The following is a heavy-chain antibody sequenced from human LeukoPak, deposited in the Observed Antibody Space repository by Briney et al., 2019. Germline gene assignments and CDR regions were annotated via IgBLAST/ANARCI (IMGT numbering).Heavy chain of an antibody. CDR1: GGSISSYY. CDR3: ARVGGYSHKD. D-gene: IGHD5-18*01. J-gene: IGHJ4*02. V-gene: IGHV4-59*01. Sequence: PSETLSLTCTVSGGSISSYYWSWIRQPPGEGLEWIGYMYYSGSTNYNPSLKSRVTISVDTPKNQFSLKLSSVTAADTAVYYCARVGGYSHKDWGQGTLVAVSS. CDR2: MYYSGST.